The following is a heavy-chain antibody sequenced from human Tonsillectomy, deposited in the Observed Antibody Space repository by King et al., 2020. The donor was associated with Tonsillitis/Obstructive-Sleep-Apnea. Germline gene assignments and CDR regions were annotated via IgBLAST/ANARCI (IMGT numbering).Heavy chain of an antibody. J-gene: IGHJ4*02. CDR3: ARTLGTTAMAFYFDY. D-gene: IGHD5-18*01. V-gene: IGHV3-7*03. Sequence: VQLVESGGGLVQPGGSLRLSCAASGFTFSSYWMSWVRQAPGKGLEWVANIKQDGSEKYYVDSVKGRFTISRDNAKNSLYLQMNSLRAEATAVYYCARTLGTTAMAFYFDYWGQGTLVTVSS. CDR1: GFTFSSYW. CDR2: IKQDGSEK.